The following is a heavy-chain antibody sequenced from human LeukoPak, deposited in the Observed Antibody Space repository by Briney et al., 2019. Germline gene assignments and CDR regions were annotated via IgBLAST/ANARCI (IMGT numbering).Heavy chain of an antibody. D-gene: IGHD1-26*01. Sequence: GGSLRLSCTGSGFTFSSYAMSWVRRAPGKGLEWVSGISSGGSGIHYADSVKGRFTISRDNSENTLYLQMNSLRADDTAIYYCAKKGLVGTTDLRAFDYWGQGTLVTVSS. J-gene: IGHJ4*02. CDR1: GFTFSSYA. CDR3: AKKGLVGTTDLRAFDY. CDR2: ISSGGSGI. V-gene: IGHV3-23*01.